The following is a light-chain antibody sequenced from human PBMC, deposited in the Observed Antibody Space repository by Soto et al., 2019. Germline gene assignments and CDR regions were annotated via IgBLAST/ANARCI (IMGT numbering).Light chain of an antibody. CDR1: QSVLYSSNNKNY. CDR3: QQHYSTPYT. V-gene: IGKV4-1*01. Sequence: DIVMTQSPDSLAVSLGERATINCKSSQSVLYSSNNKNYLVWYQQKPGQPPKLLIYWASTRESGVPDRFSGSGSATDFTLTISSLQAEDVAVYYCQQHYSTPYTFGQGTKLEIK. CDR2: WAS. J-gene: IGKJ2*01.